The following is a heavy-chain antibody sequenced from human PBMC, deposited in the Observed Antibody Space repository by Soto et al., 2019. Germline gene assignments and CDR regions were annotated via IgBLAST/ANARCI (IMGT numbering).Heavy chain of an antibody. V-gene: IGHV1-18*04. CDR1: GYTFSYG. CDR2: ISAYNGNT. J-gene: IGHJ4*02. D-gene: IGHD4-17*01. CDR3: ARVWDGDYVFDYFDY. Sequence: QVQLVQSGAEVKKPGASVKVSCKASGYTFSYGISWVRQAPGQGLEWMGWISAYNGNTNYAQKLQGRVTMTTDTSTSTAYMELRSLRSDDTAVYYCARVWDGDYVFDYFDYWGQGTLVTVSS.